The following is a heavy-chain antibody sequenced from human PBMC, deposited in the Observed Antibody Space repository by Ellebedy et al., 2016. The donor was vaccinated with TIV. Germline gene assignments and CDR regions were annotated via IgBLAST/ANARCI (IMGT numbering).Heavy chain of an antibody. Sequence: GSLRLXXTVSGGSVSGYYWNWIRQSPEKGLEWLGFIYYLGTTNYNPSLNSRVTISVDTSRNQFSLNLTSVTAADTAVYYCARDYGIPVHRHNFYYGLDVWGQGTTVTVSS. CDR1: GGSVSGYY. J-gene: IGHJ6*02. V-gene: IGHV4-59*02. CDR2: IYYLGTT. CDR3: ARDYGIPVHRHNFYYGLDV. D-gene: IGHD2-21*01.